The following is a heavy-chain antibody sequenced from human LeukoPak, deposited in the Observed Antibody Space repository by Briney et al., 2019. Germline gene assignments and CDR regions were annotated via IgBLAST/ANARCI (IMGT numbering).Heavy chain of an antibody. CDR1: GYTFTSYG. CDR3: AKEMIGGTVTTLDY. J-gene: IGHJ4*02. V-gene: IGHV7-4-1*02. Sequence: ASVKASCKASGYTFTSYGMNWVRQAPGQGLEWMGWINTNTGNPTYAQGFTGRFVFSLDTSVSTAYLQISSLKAEDTAVYYCAKEMIGGTVTTLDYWGQGTLVTVSS. D-gene: IGHD4-17*01. CDR2: INTNTGNP.